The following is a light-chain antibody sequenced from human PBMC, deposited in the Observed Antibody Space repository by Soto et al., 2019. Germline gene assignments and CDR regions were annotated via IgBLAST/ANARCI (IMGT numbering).Light chain of an antibody. CDR2: GAS. J-gene: IGKJ2*01. CDR3: QQYDNWPPMT. V-gene: IGKV3-15*01. CDR1: QSVSSRY. Sequence: TQPPRSLHVSPADTPTLSGRAFQSVSSRYLAWYQQKPGQAPRLVIYGASTRASGIPARFSGTGSGTEFTLTISTLQSEDSAVYYCQQYDNWPPMTFGQGTKVDIK.